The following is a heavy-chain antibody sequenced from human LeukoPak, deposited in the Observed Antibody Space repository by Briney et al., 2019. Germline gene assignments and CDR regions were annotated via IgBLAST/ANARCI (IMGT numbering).Heavy chain of an antibody. CDR2: ISYDGSSK. Sequence: GGSLRLSCAASGFTFSSYGMHWVRQAPGKGLEWVAVISYDGSSKYYADSVKGRFTISRDNSKNTLYLQMNSLKAEDTAVYYCAKPPRPYSSSFPCYYWGQGTLVTVSS. CDR1: GFTFSSYG. CDR3: AKPPRPYSSSFPCYY. J-gene: IGHJ4*02. V-gene: IGHV3-30*18. D-gene: IGHD6-13*01.